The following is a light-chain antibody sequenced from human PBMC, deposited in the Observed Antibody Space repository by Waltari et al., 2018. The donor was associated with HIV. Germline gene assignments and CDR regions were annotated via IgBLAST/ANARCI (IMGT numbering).Light chain of an antibody. J-gene: IGKJ2*01. CDR3: QQYYSAPYT. Sequence: IVMTQSPDSLAVSLGERAALNCKSSQSVLYNSNNKNYLAWYQQKPGQPPKLLIYWASTRESGVPDRFSGSGSGTDFTLTISSLQAEDVAIYYCQQYYSAPYTFGQGTKLEIK. CDR1: QSVLYNSNNKNY. V-gene: IGKV4-1*01. CDR2: WAS.